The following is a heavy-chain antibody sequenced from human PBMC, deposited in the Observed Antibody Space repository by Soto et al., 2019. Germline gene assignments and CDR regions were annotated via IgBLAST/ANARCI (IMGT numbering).Heavy chain of an antibody. J-gene: IGHJ4*02. CDR3: ARESRSELGTVEY. Sequence: QVRLQESGPGRVKPSETLSLTCTVSGASISNYYWSWIRQPAGKGLECLGRIYASGTTTYNPSLRSRVTMSVDTSKNQFSLNLNSVTAADTAVYYCARESRSELGTVEYWGQGTLVTVSS. V-gene: IGHV4-4*07. CDR2: IYASGTT. D-gene: IGHD1-1*01. CDR1: GASISNYY.